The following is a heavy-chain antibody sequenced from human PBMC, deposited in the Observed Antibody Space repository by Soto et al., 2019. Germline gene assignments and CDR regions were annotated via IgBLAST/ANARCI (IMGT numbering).Heavy chain of an antibody. CDR2: MIPNIGIT. Sequence: ASVKVSCKASGYTFTSYDINWVRQATGQGLEWMGRMIPNIGITDYAQKFQGRVTMTRNTSTSTAYMELSSLRSEDTAVYYCAIGYCSGGSCSDAFDIWGQGTMVTVSS. V-gene: IGHV1-8*02. CDR3: AIGYCSGGSCSDAFDI. CDR1: GYTFTSYD. J-gene: IGHJ3*02. D-gene: IGHD2-15*01.